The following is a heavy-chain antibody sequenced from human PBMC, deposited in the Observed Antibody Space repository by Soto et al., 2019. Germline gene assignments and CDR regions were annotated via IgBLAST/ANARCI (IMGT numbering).Heavy chain of an antibody. V-gene: IGHV1-69*08. CDR1: GGTFSTYT. Sequence: QVQLVQSGAEVRKPGSSVKVSCKASGGTFSTYTINWVRQAPGQGLEWMGRIIPMLGITNYAQKFQGRVTITADKSTNTAYMEVSRLRSDDTAVYYCARDVDMAVWGQGTMVTVSS. CDR2: IIPMLGIT. CDR3: ARDVDMAV. J-gene: IGHJ3*01.